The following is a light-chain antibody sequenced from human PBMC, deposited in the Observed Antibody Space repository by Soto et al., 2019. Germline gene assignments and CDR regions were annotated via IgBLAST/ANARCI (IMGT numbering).Light chain of an antibody. Sequence: ALQVTQSPSSLSASVGDRVTITCRASQDIRGALAWYQQKPGKAPKLLIYDVSTLASGVPSRFSGSGSGTEFTLTISSLQPEHFGTYYCQQFNSYPITFGHGTRLEIK. V-gene: IGKV1-13*02. CDR3: QQFNSYPIT. J-gene: IGKJ5*01. CDR1: QDIRGA. CDR2: DVS.